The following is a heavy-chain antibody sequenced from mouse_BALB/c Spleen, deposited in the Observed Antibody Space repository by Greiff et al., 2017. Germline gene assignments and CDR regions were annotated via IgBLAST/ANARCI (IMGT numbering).Heavy chain of an antibody. Sequence: EVMLVESGGGLVKPGGSLKLSCAASGFTFSSYAMSWVRQTPEKRLEWVASLSSGGSTYYPASVKGRFTISSDNARNNLYLQMSSLRSEDTAMYYCARGRTTGYAMDYWGQGTSVTVSS. CDR2: LSSGGST. CDR1: GFTFSSYA. CDR3: ARGRTTGYAMDY. V-gene: IGHV5-6-5*01. J-gene: IGHJ4*01. D-gene: IGHD2-12*01.